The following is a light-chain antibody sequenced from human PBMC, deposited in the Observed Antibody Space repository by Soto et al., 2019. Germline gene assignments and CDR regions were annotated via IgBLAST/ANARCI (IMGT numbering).Light chain of an antibody. CDR1: QSVHTSY. CDR2: GAS. V-gene: IGKV3-20*01. J-gene: IGKJ4*01. Sequence: EIVLTQSPGPLSLSPGERDTLSGRASQSVHTSYLAWYQQKPGPAPRLLIYGASSRATGIPDRFSSSGSGTDCTLTINRLEPEDFAVYYCQQYGISPTLTVGGGTKVEIK. CDR3: QQYGISPTLT.